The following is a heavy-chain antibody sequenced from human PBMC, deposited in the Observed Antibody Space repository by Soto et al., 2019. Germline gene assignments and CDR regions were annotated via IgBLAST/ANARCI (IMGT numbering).Heavy chain of an antibody. V-gene: IGHV3-23*01. CDR2: VSSSSDNT. Sequence: PGGSLRLSCAASGFTFSSYAISWVRQAPGRGLEWVSAVSSSSDNTYYADSVKGRFTISRDNSKNTLYLQMNSLRAEDTAIYYCAKAGYGSDVLWWFGPWGLGTLVTVSS. CDR3: AKAGYGSDVLWWFGP. CDR1: GFTFSSYA. D-gene: IGHD5-12*01. J-gene: IGHJ5*02.